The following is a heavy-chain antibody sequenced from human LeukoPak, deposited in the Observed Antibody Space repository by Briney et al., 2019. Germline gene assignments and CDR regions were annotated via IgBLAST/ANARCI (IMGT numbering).Heavy chain of an antibody. V-gene: IGHV3-64*01. Sequence: GGSLRLSCAASGFNFIAYAMHWVRQAPGKGLEYVSVVTNNGDTTYYANSLKGRFTISRDNSKSTLFLQMDSLRGEDMGVYYCARGLPYNYCSNYIDVWGPGTTVTVS. J-gene: IGHJ6*03. CDR3: ARGLPYNYCSNYIDV. CDR1: GFNFIAYA. CDR2: VTNNGDTT. D-gene: IGHD5-24*01.